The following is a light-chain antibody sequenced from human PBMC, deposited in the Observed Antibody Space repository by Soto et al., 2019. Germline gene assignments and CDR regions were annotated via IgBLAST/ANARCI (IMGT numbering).Light chain of an antibody. Sequence: QSVLTQPASVSGSPGQSITISCTGTSXDVGGYNYVSWYQQHPGKAPKLMIYEVSNRPSGVSNRFSGSKSGNTASLTISGLQAEDEADYYCSSYTSSRTHYVFGTGTKVTVL. CDR3: SSYTSSRTHYV. CDR1: SXDVGGYNY. V-gene: IGLV2-14*01. J-gene: IGLJ1*01. CDR2: EVS.